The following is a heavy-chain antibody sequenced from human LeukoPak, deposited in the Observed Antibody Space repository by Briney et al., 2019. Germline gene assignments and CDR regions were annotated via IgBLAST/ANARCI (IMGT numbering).Heavy chain of an antibody. D-gene: IGHD2-15*01. V-gene: IGHV5-51*01. CDR1: GYRFTSHW. J-gene: IGHJ4*02. CDR2: IYPGDSDT. Sequence: GESLKISCKGSGYRFTSHWIGWVRQMPGKGLEWTGIIYPGDSDTRYSPSFQGQVTISADKSISTAYLQWSSLKASDTAMYYCARRLLGYCSGGSCEYYFDYWGQGTLVTVSS. CDR3: ARRLLGYCSGGSCEYYFDY.